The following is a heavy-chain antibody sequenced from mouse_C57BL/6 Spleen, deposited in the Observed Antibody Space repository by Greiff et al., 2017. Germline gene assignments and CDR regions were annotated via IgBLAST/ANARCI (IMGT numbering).Heavy chain of an antibody. CDR1: GYTFTSYW. J-gene: IGHJ1*03. CDR2: IDPPDSYT. CDR3: ARTPLYYYGSKDWYFDV. Sequence: QVQLQQPGAELVMPGASVKLSCKASGYTFTSYWMHWVKQRPGQGLEWIGEIDPPDSYTNYNQKFKGKSTLTVDKSSSTSYMQLSSLTSEDSSVYYCARTPLYYYGSKDWYFDVWGTGTTVTVSS. D-gene: IGHD1-1*01. V-gene: IGHV1-69*01.